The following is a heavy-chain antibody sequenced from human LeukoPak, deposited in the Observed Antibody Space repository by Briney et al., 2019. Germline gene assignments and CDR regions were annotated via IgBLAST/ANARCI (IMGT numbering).Heavy chain of an antibody. CDR2: IRRKAYGATT. CDR3: ARENYGADY. Sequence: PGGSLTLSCTASGCAFGDYAMSWVRLAPGKGLGWVGFIRRKAYGATTEYAASVKGRFTISRDDSKRNVYLQMNSQKTEDTAVYYCARENYGADYWGQGNLVTVS. CDR1: GCAFGDYA. J-gene: IGHJ4*02. D-gene: IGHD4-17*01. V-gene: IGHV3-49*04.